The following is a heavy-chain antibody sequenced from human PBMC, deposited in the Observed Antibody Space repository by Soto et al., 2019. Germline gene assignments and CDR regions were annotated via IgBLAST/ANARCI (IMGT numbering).Heavy chain of an antibody. V-gene: IGHV1-69*12. CDR1: GGTFSSYA. Sequence: QVQLVQSGAEVKKPGSSVKVSCKASGGTFSSYAISWVRQAPGQGLEWRGGIIPIFGTANYAQKFQGRVTINADESTSTAYMEPSSLRSEDTALYYCARDTGHSSSWYDAFDIWGQGTMVTASS. CDR3: ARDTGHSSSWYDAFDI. CDR2: IIPIFGTA. J-gene: IGHJ3*02. D-gene: IGHD6-13*01.